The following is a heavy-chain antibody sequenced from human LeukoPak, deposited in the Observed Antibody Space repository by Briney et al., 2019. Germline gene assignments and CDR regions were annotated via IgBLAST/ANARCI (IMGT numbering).Heavy chain of an antibody. CDR3: ARAAESKIVLRS. J-gene: IGHJ5*02. Sequence: GGSLRLSCAASGFTFSSYAMHWVRQAPGKGLEWVAVISNDGSNKYYADSVKGRFTISRDNSKNTLHLQMSGLRVEDTAVYYCARAAESKIVLRSWGQGTLVTVSS. D-gene: IGHD2-8*01. V-gene: IGHV3-30-3*01. CDR2: ISNDGSNK. CDR1: GFTFSSYA.